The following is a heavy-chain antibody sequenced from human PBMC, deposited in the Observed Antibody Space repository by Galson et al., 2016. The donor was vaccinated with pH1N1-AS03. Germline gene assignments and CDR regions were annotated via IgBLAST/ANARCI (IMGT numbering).Heavy chain of an antibody. D-gene: IGHD5-24*01. CDR1: GYIFTSYW. J-gene: IGHJ4*02. Sequence: QSGAEVKKPGVSLKISCKTSGYIFTSYWVAWVRHMPGKGLEWMGIIYPGDSDTRYSPSFRGQVTISADRSINTAYLQWSSLMASDTAIYYCARQVRDGYNDYFDYWGQGILVTVSS. CDR2: IYPGDSDT. CDR3: ARQVRDGYNDYFDY. V-gene: IGHV5-51*01.